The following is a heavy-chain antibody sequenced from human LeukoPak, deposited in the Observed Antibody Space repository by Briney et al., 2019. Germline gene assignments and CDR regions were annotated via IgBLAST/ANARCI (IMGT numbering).Heavy chain of an antibody. Sequence: PSETLSLTCTVSGYSISSGYYWGWIRQPPGKGLEWIGSIYHSGSTYYNPSLKSRVTISVDTSKNQFSLKLGSVTAADTAVYYCARGKTHWGQGTLVTVSS. V-gene: IGHV4-38-2*02. CDR2: IYHSGST. CDR3: ARGKTH. J-gene: IGHJ4*02. CDR1: GYSISSGYY.